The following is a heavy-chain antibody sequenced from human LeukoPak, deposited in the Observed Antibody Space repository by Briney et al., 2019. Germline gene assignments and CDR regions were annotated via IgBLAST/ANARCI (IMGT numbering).Heavy chain of an antibody. CDR3: ATFDSSGYYLAY. J-gene: IGHJ4*02. CDR2: IYYSGSP. CDR1: GGSISAYY. D-gene: IGHD3-22*01. V-gene: IGHV4-59*08. Sequence: SETLSLTCTVSGGSISAYYWSWIRQPPGKGLEWIGYIYYSGSPNYNPSLQSRVTISVDTSKFSLKLSSVTAADTAVYYCATFDSSGYYLAYWGQGTQVTVSS.